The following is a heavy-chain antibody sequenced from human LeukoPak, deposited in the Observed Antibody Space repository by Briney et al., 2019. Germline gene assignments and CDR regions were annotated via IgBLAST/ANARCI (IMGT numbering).Heavy chain of an antibody. CDR3: ARTPVPYYYYYMDV. D-gene: IGHD2-2*01. Sequence: ASVKVSCKASGYTFTGYYMHWVRQAPGQGLEWMGWINPNSGGTNYAQKFQGRVTMTRDTSISTAYMELSRLRSDDTAVYYCARTPVPYYYYYMDVWGKGTTVTVSS. CDR2: INPNSGGT. V-gene: IGHV1-2*02. CDR1: GYTFTGYY. J-gene: IGHJ6*03.